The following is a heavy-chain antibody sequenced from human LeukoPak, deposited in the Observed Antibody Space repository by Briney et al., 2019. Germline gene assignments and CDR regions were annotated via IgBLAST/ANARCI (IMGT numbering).Heavy chain of an antibody. CDR3: ARRYYYNLGSFPFDF. D-gene: IGHD3-10*01. CDR1: GGSISTYY. V-gene: IGHV4-59*12. J-gene: IGHJ4*02. CDR2: IYYSGST. Sequence: SETLSLTCTVSGGSISTYYWSWIRQPPGKGLEWIGYIYYSGSTNYNPSLKSRVTISVDTSKNQFYLNLSSVTAADTAVYYCARRYYYNLGSFPFDFWGQGTLVTVSS.